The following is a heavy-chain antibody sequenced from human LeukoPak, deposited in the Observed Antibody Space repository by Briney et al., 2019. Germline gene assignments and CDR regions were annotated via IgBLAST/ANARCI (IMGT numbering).Heavy chain of an antibody. Sequence: TGGSLRLSCAASGFTFSSYGMHWVRQAPGKGLEWVAVIWYDGSNKYYADSVKGRFTISRDNSKNTLYLQMNSLRAEDTAVYYCAKNTRRYYYGSGVDYFDYWGQGTLVTASS. D-gene: IGHD3-10*01. CDR2: IWYDGSNK. V-gene: IGHV3-33*06. J-gene: IGHJ4*02. CDR3: AKNTRRYYYGSGVDYFDY. CDR1: GFTFSSYG.